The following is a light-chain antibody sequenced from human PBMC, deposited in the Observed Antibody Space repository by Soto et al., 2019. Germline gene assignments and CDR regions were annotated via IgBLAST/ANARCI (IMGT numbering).Light chain of an antibody. V-gene: IGKV1-5*03. J-gene: IGKJ1*01. CDR2: KAS. CDR1: QSISSW. Sequence: DIQMTQSPSTLSASVGDRVTITCRASQSISSWLAWYQQKPGKAPKLLIYKASSLESGVPSRFSGSGSGTEFTLTISSLQPDDFATYYCQQYNSYSTLGKGTKV. CDR3: QQYNSYST.